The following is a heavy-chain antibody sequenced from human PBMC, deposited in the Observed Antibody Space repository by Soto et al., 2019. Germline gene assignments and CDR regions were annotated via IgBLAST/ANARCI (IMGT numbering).Heavy chain of an antibody. CDR3: AAVGDIVATDHFDY. D-gene: IGHD5-12*01. Sequence: GASVKVSCKASGFTFTSSAVQWVRQARGQRLEWIGWIVVGSGNTNYAQKFQERVTITRDMSTSTAYVELSSLRSEDTAVYYCAAVGDIVATDHFDYWGQGTLVTVSS. V-gene: IGHV1-58*01. J-gene: IGHJ4*02. CDR1: GFTFTSSA. CDR2: IVVGSGNT.